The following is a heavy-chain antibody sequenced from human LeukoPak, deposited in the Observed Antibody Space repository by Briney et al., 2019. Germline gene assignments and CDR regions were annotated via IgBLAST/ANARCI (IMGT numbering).Heavy chain of an antibody. J-gene: IGHJ4*02. V-gene: IGHV3-53*01. Sequence: PGGSLRLSCAASGFTFGSSGMSWVRQAPGKRLEWVSVLYTGGGTDHADSVKGRFTISRDNSKNTLSLQMNSLRVEDTAIYYCTRSGYRHPYHFDSWGQGTLVIVSS. CDR3: TRSGYRHPYHFDS. CDR1: GFTFGSSG. D-gene: IGHD3-22*01. CDR2: LYTGGGT.